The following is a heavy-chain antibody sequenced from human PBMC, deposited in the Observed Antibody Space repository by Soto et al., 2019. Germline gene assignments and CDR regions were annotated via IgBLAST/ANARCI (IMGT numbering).Heavy chain of an antibody. CDR3: AKDRKRYNWNDFPHYYHGMDV. J-gene: IGHJ6*02. CDR1: GGSISSYY. CDR2: IYYSGST. Sequence: SETLSLTCTVSGGSISSYYWSWIRQPPGKGLEWIGYIYYSGSTNYNPSLNSRVTISVDTSKNTLYLQMNSLRAEDTAVYYCAKDRKRYNWNDFPHYYHGMDVWGQGTTVTVSS. V-gene: IGHV4-59*01. D-gene: IGHD1-1*01.